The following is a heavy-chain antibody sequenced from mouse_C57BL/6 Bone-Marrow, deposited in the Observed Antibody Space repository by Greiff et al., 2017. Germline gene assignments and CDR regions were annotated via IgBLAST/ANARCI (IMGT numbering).Heavy chain of an antibody. Sequence: VQRVESGAELARPGASVKLSCKASGYTFTSYGISWVKQRTGQGLEWIGEIYPRSGNTYYNEKFKGKATLTADKSSSTAYMELRSLTSEDSAVYFCARWGWSYYAMDYWGQGTSVTVSS. CDR2: IYPRSGNT. V-gene: IGHV1-81*01. CDR3: ARWGWSYYAMDY. J-gene: IGHJ4*01. D-gene: IGHD2-3*01. CDR1: GYTFTSYG.